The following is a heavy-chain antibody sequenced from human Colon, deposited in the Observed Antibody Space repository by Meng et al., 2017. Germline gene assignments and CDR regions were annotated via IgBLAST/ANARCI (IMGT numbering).Heavy chain of an antibody. V-gene: IGHV5-51*01. D-gene: IGHD5-18*01. J-gene: IGHJ5*02. CDR1: GYRFTRNW. CDR2: IYPGDSDT. Sequence: GGSLRLSCKGSGYRFTRNWIAWVRQMPGKGLEWMGIIYPGDSDTRYSPSFQGQVTISADESISTAYLQWSSLKTSDTAVYFCSTPGVETPSVPSPWGQGTMVTVSS. CDR3: STPGVETPSVPSP.